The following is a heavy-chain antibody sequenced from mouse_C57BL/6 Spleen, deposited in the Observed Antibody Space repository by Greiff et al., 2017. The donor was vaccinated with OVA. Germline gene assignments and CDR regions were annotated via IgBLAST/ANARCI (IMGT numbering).Heavy chain of an antibody. CDR3: AAIYYDYAGDY. D-gene: IGHD2-4*01. CDR2: IYPGDGDT. CDR1: GYAFSSSW. V-gene: IGHV1-82*01. Sequence: QVQLKESGPELVKPGASVKISCKASGYAFSSSWMNWVKQRPGKGLEWIGRIYPGDGDTNYNGKFKGKATLTADKSSSTAYMQLSSLTSEDSAVYFCAAIYYDYAGDYWGQGTTLTVSS. J-gene: IGHJ2*01.